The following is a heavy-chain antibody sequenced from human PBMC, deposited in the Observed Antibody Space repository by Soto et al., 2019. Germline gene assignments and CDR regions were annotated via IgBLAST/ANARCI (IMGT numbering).Heavy chain of an antibody. CDR3: ARDTQIEARTPEY. J-gene: IGHJ4*02. V-gene: IGHV3-23*01. CDR1: GFTFSGFA. Sequence: PGGSLRLSCAASGFTFSGFAMTWVRQAPGKGLEWVSAINGGGGRTFYADSVKGRFTISRDNSKNTLYLQMNSLRAEDTALYYCARDTQIEARTPEYWGQGTLVTVSS. CDR2: INGGGGRT. D-gene: IGHD3-22*01.